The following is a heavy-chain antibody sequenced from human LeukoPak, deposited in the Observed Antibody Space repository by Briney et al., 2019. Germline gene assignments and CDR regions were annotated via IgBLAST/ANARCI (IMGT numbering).Heavy chain of an antibody. Sequence: GESLRISCKGSGYSFTSYWISWVRQMPGKGLEWMGRNDASDSYTKYSPSFEGHVPIPADKSISTAYLQWSSLKASDTAMYYCARHRYSSSQDAFDIWGQGTMVTVSS. CDR3: ARHRYSSSQDAFDI. CDR1: GYSFTSYW. CDR2: NDASDSYT. D-gene: IGHD6-13*01. V-gene: IGHV5-10-1*01. J-gene: IGHJ3*02.